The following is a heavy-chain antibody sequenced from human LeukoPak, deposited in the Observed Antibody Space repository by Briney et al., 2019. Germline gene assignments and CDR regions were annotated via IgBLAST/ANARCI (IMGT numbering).Heavy chain of an antibody. CDR3: AREFGSGSYYAETLFDY. CDR1: GYTFTSYY. D-gene: IGHD1-26*01. V-gene: IGHV1-46*01. J-gene: IGHJ4*02. Sequence: EASVNVSCKASGYTFTSYYMHWVRQAPGQGLEWMGIINPSGGSTSYAQKFQGRVTMTRDTSMSTVYMELSSLRSEDTAVYYCAREFGSGSYYAETLFDYWGQGTLVTVSS. CDR2: INPSGGST.